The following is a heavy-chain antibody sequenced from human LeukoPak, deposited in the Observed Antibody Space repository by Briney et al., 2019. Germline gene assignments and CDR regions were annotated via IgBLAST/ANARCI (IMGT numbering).Heavy chain of an antibody. CDR1: GYTFTSYD. Sequence: ASVKVSCKASGYTFTSYDINWVRQATGQGLKWMGWMNPNSGNTGYAQKFQGRVTMTRNTSISTAYMELSSLRSEDTAVYYCARGFTSYCSGGSCYSDAFDIWGQGTMVTVSS. D-gene: IGHD2-15*01. CDR3: ARGFTSYCSGGSCYSDAFDI. V-gene: IGHV1-8*01. CDR2: MNPNSGNT. J-gene: IGHJ3*02.